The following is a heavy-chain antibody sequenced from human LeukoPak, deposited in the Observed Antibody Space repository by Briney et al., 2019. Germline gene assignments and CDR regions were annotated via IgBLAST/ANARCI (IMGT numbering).Heavy chain of an antibody. Sequence: SGTLSLTCAVSGGSISSSNWWSWVRQPPGKGLEWIGEIYHSGSTNYNPSLKSRVTISVDKSKSQFSLKLSSVTAADTAVYYCATPGHYYDSSGTEIDAFDIWGQGTMVTVSS. CDR2: IYHSGST. CDR3: ATPGHYYDSSGTEIDAFDI. CDR1: GGSISSSNW. D-gene: IGHD3-22*01. V-gene: IGHV4-4*02. J-gene: IGHJ3*02.